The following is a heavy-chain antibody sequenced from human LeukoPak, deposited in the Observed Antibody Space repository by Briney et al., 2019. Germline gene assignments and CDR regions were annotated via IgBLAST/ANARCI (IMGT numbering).Heavy chain of an antibody. CDR1: GFTFSSYE. Sequence: TGGSLRLSCAASGFTFSSYEMNWVRPAPGEGLEWVSYISSSGGTMYYADSLKGGFTISRDNAKNSLYLQMNSLRVEETAVYYCVRDFDYWGQGSLVAVSS. CDR3: VRDFDY. J-gene: IGHJ4*01. CDR2: ISSSGGTM. V-gene: IGHV3-48*03.